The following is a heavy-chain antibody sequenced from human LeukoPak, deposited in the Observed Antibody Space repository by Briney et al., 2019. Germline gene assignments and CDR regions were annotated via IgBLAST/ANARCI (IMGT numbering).Heavy chain of an antibody. CDR3: ARVRDIWGSYRTIDP. Sequence: PSETLSLTCAVYGGSFSGYYWSWIRQPPGKGLEWIGEINHSGSTNYNPSLKSRVTISVDTSKNQFSLKLSSVTAADTAVYYCARVRDIWGSYRTIDPWGQGTLVTVSS. V-gene: IGHV4-34*01. CDR2: INHSGST. CDR1: GGSFSGYY. J-gene: IGHJ5*02. D-gene: IGHD3-16*02.